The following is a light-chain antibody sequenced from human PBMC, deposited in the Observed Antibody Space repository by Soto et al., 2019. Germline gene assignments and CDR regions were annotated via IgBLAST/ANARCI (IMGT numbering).Light chain of an antibody. V-gene: IGKV1-5*03. CDR3: QQYNSDWNT. CDR2: KAS. Sequence: TQSPGTLSLSPGERATLSCRASQSVSNSLAWYQQRPGKAPKLLIYKASSLETGVPSRFSGSGSGTEFTLTISSLQPDDFATYYCQQYNSDWNTFGQGT. J-gene: IGKJ2*01. CDR1: QSVSNS.